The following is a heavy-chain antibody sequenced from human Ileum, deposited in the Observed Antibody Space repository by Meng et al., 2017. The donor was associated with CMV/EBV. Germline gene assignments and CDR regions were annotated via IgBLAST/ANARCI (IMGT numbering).Heavy chain of an antibody. CDR3: AIARDYWYFDL. J-gene: IGHJ2*01. CDR1: GCSIGTSISF. CDR2: VSYSGST. V-gene: IGHV4-39*07. Sequence: CIVSGCSIGTSISFWGWFRQPPGKGPEWIGIVSYSGSTYYTPSLTSRVAVSADTSKTQFSLKLNSVTAADTAIYYCAIARDYWYFDLWSRGSLVTVSS.